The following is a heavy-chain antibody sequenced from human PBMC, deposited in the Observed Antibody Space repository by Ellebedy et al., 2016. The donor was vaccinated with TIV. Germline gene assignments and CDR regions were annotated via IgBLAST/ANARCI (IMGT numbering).Heavy chain of an antibody. J-gene: IGHJ4*02. CDR1: GGSFSGYY. Sequence: MPSETLSLTCAVYGGSFSGYYWSWIRQPQGKGLEWIGEINHSGSTNYNPSLKSRVTISVDTSKNQFSLKLSSVTAADTAVYYCARQGDSSGWYSDYWGQGTLVTVSS. D-gene: IGHD6-19*01. CDR2: INHSGST. CDR3: ARQGDSSGWYSDY. V-gene: IGHV4-34*01.